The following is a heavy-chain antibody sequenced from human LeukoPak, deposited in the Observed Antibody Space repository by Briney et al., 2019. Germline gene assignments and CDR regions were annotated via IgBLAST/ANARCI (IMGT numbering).Heavy chain of an antibody. D-gene: IGHD5-12*01. CDR2: ISWNSGSI. V-gene: IGHV3-9*03. Sequence: GGSLRLSCAASGFTFDDYAMHWVRQAPGKGLEWVSGISWNSGSIGYADSVKGRFTISRDNAKNSLYLQMNSLRAEDMALYYCAKGGYCGYDSGFDYWGQGTLVTVSS. CDR1: GFTFDDYA. CDR3: AKGGYCGYDSGFDY. J-gene: IGHJ4*02.